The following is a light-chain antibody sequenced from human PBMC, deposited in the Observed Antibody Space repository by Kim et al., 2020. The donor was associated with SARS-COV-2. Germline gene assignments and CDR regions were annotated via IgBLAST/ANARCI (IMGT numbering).Light chain of an antibody. Sequence: GQRENIACPGSSSKVRSNAVNWYQQIPGTAPQLPIDTDERRASGVAARVSCSKSGTSASLAISALRSEHEAAYYCATWDDSLDGWMFGGGTQLTVL. CDR1: SSKVRSNA. CDR2: TDE. V-gene: IGLV1-44*01. J-gene: IGLJ3*02. CDR3: ATWDDSLDGWM.